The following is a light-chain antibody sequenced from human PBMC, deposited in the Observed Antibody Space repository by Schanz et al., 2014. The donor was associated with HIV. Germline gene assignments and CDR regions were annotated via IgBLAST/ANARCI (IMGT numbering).Light chain of an antibody. CDR3: NSYTRTSTPV. V-gene: IGLV2-14*03. CDR2: DVN. CDR1: SSDVGVYNY. J-gene: IGLJ2*01. Sequence: QSALTQPASVSGSPGQSITISCTGTSSDVGVYNYVSWYQQHPGKAPKLMIYDVNNRPSGVPDRFSGSKSGTSASLAISGLRSEDEADYYCNSYTRTSTPVFGGGTQLTVL.